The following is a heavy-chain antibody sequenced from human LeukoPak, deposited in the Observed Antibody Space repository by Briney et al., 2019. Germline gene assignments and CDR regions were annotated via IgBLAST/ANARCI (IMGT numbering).Heavy chain of an antibody. V-gene: IGHV1-69*04. CDR3: ARANSGSYYGTWFDP. Sequence: GSSVKVSFKASGGTFSSYAISWVRQAPGQGLEWMGRIIPIFGIANYAQKFQGRVTITADKSTSTAYMELSSLRSEDTAVYYCARANSGSYYGTWFDPWGQGTLVTVSS. J-gene: IGHJ5*02. D-gene: IGHD1-26*01. CDR2: IIPIFGIA. CDR1: GGTFSSYA.